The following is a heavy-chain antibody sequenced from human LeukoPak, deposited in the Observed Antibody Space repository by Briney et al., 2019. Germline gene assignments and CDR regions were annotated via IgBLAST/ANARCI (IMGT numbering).Heavy chain of an antibody. CDR3: IRTLIVATSPYMDV. CDR1: GFTFSSYW. CDR2: VNSDGTGT. V-gene: IGHV3-74*01. D-gene: IGHD5-12*01. J-gene: IGHJ6*03. Sequence: GGSLRLSCAASGFTFSSYWMHWVRQAPGKGLVWVSRVNSDGTGTTYADSVEGRFTISRDNAKNTVYLQMHSLRAEDAAIYYCIRTLIVATSPYMDVWGKGTTVTVSS.